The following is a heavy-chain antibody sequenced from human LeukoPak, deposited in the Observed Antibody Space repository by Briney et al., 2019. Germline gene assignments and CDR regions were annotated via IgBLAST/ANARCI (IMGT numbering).Heavy chain of an antibody. CDR2: IKEDGGDK. D-gene: IGHD1-7*01. J-gene: IGHJ6*03. CDR3: ARDKRYNWNYGYYMDV. CDR1: GFTFSNYW. V-gene: IGHV3-7*01. Sequence: GGSLRLSCAASGFTFSNYWMTWVRQAPGKGLEWVANIKEDGGDKYYVDSVKGRFTISRDNAKSSLYLQMNSLRVEDTAVYYCARDKRYNWNYGYYMDVWGKGTTVTVSS.